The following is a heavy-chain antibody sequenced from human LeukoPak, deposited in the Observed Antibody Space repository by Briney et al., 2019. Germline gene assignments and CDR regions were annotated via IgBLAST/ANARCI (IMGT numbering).Heavy chain of an antibody. CDR2: IYYSGST. Sequence: SQTLSLTCTVSGGSISGGGYYWSWIRQHPGKGLEWIGYIYYSGSTYYNPSLKSRVTISVDTSKNQFSLKLSSVTAADTAVYYCARGYLNPFMSIFDYWGQGTLVTVSS. CDR1: GGSISGGGYY. CDR3: ARGYLNPFMSIFDY. J-gene: IGHJ4*02. V-gene: IGHV4-31*03. D-gene: IGHD6-6*01.